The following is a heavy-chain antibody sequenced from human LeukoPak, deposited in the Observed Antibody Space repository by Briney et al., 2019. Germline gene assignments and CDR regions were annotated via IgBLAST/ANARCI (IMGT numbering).Heavy chain of an antibody. CDR2: IYSGGTT. CDR3: ALRGAGDYFDY. V-gene: IGHV3-53*01. D-gene: IGHD7-27*01. J-gene: IGHJ4*02. CDR1: GFTVNGNH. Sequence: PGGSLRLSCAASGFTVNGNHLSWVRQAPGKGLEWVSDIYSGGTTYTAESVRGRFTISRDISKNMVFLQMSSLRVEDTAVYYCALRGAGDYFDYWGQGTLVTVSS.